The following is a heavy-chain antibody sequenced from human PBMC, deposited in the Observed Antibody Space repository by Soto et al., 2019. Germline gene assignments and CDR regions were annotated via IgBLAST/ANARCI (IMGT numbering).Heavy chain of an antibody. Sequence: SETLSLTCTVSGGSLSSYYWSWIRQPPGKGLEWIGYIYYRGSANYNPSLKSRVTISVDTSKNQFSLKLTSVTAADTAVYYCARRYGSAFDIWGQGTMVTVSS. CDR2: IYYRGSA. J-gene: IGHJ3*02. CDR1: GGSLSSYY. CDR3: ARRYGSAFDI. V-gene: IGHV4-59*01. D-gene: IGHD3-10*01.